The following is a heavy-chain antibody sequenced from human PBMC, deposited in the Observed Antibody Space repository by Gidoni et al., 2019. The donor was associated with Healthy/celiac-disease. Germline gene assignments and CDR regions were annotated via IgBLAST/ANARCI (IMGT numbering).Heavy chain of an antibody. V-gene: IGHV3-9*01. CDR1: GFTFDAYA. D-gene: IGHD2-21*01. Sequence: EVQLVESGGGLVESGRSLRLSCADAGFTFDAYAMHWVRQAPGKGLEWVSGISWNSGSIGYADSVKGRFTISRDNAKNSLYLQMNSLRAEDTALYYCASIAEAYCGGDCYGDYWGQGTLVTVSS. CDR3: ASIAEAYCGGDCYGDY. CDR2: ISWNSGSI. J-gene: IGHJ4*02.